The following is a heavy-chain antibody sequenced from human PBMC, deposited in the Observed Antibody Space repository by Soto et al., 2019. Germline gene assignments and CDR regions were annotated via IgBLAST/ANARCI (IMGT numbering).Heavy chain of an antibody. J-gene: IGHJ6*02. V-gene: IGHV1-18*01. CDR3: ARDDTAMDPYYYYYGMDV. CDR1: GYTFTSYG. CDR2: ISAYNGNT. Sequence: GASVKVSCKASGYTFTSYGISWVRQAPGQGLEWMGWISAYNGNTNYAQKLQGRVTMTTDTSTSTAYMELRSLRSDDTAVYYCARDDTAMDPYYYYYGMDVWGQGTTVTVSS. D-gene: IGHD5-18*01.